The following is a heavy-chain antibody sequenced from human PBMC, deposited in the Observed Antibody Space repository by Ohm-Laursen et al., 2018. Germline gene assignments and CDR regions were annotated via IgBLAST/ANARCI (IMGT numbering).Heavy chain of an antibody. D-gene: IGHD3-22*01. CDR1: GFTVSSTY. V-gene: IGHV3-53*01. Sequence: SLRLSCAASGFTVSSTYMTWVRQAPGKGLEWASLIYNVGTTYYADSVKDRFTISRDNSKNTLYLQMHRLRAEDTAVYYCARVGSDSSGYQDYWGQGTLVTVSS. CDR2: IYNVGTT. CDR3: ARVGSDSSGYQDY. J-gene: IGHJ4*02.